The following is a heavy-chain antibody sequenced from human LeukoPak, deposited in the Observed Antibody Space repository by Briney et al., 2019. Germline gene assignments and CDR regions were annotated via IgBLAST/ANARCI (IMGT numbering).Heavy chain of an antibody. D-gene: IGHD6-13*01. CDR1: GGSFSGYY. Sequence: SETPSLTCAVYGGSFSGYYWSWIRRPPGKGLEWIGEINHSGSTNYNPSLKSRVTISVDTSKNQFSLKLSSVTAADTAVYYCASSDSSSWYVRVVYYVYWGQGTLVTVSS. V-gene: IGHV4-34*01. CDR2: INHSGST. J-gene: IGHJ4*02. CDR3: ASSDSSSWYVRVVYYVY.